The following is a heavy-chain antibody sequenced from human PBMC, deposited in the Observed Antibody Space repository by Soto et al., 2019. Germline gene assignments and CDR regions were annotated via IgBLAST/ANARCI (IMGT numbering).Heavy chain of an antibody. Sequence: PGGSLRLACAASGFTVSNFAMYWVRQAPGKGLEWVTVISYDGSHKYYEDSVKGRFTISRDNSKNTLYLQMNNLRAEDSAVYFCARDYSYQRAMDVWGQGTTVTVSS. CDR1: GFTVSNFA. CDR2: ISYDGSHK. V-gene: IGHV3-30-3*01. CDR3: ARDYSYQRAMDV. J-gene: IGHJ6*02. D-gene: IGHD2-15*01.